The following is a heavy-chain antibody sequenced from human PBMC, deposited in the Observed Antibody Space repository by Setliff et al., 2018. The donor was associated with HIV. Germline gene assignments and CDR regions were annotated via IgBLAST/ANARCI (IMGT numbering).Heavy chain of an antibody. CDR2: IKQDGSEK. D-gene: IGHD3-16*01. V-gene: IGHV3-7*03. Sequence: GGSLRLSCAASGFTFSSYWMSWVRQAPGKGLEWVASIKQDGSEKFYVDSVKGRFTISRDNAENSLYLQMNSLRAEDTAVYYCARYPWGFDYWGQGTLVTVSS. J-gene: IGHJ4*02. CDR1: GFTFSSYW. CDR3: ARYPWGFDY.